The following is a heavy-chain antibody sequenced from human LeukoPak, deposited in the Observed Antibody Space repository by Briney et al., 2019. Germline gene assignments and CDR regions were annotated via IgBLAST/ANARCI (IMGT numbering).Heavy chain of an antibody. CDR2: INSDGSST. V-gene: IGHV3-74*01. CDR1: GFTFSNYW. D-gene: IGHD3-10*01. Sequence: GGSLRLSCAASGFTFSNYWMHWVRQAPGKGLVWVSRINSDGSSTSYADSVKGRFTISRDNAKNTLYLQKNSLRGDDTAVYYCARVSSGSYFGYYYYYMDVWGKGTTVTVSS. CDR3: ARVSSGSYFGYYYYYMDV. J-gene: IGHJ6*03.